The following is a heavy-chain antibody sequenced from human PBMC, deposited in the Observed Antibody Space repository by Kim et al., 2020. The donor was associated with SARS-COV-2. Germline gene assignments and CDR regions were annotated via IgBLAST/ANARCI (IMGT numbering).Heavy chain of an antibody. V-gene: IGHV4-39*01. CDR3: ASWEWELRGY. CDR2: IYYSGST. D-gene: IGHD1-26*01. Sequence: SETLSLTCTVSGGSISSSSYYWGWIRQPPGKGLEWIGSIYYSGSTYYNPSLKSRVTISVDTSKNQFSLKLSSVTAADTAVYYCASWEWELRGYWGQGTLVTVSS. J-gene: IGHJ4*02. CDR1: GGSISSSSYY.